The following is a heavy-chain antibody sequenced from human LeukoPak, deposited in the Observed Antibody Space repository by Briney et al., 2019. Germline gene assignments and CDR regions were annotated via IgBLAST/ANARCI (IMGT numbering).Heavy chain of an antibody. Sequence: ASVKVSCKASVYIFTSYYMHWVRQAPGQGLDWMGIINPSGGSPSYAQKFQGRVTMTRDTSTSTVYMELSSLRSEDTAVYYCATSSGWFEGFDPWGQGTLVTVSS. CDR3: ATSSGWFEGFDP. J-gene: IGHJ5*02. CDR2: INPSGGSP. V-gene: IGHV1-46*01. CDR1: VYIFTSYY. D-gene: IGHD6-19*01.